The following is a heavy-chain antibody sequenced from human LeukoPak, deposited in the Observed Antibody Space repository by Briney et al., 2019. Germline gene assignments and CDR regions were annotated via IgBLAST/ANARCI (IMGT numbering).Heavy chain of an antibody. CDR2: IYSGGST. D-gene: IGHD3-22*01. CDR3: ASTYDSSGYYYFDI. CDR1: GFTVSSNY. Sequence: PGGSLRLPCAASGFTVSSNYMSWVRQVPGKGLEWVSVIYSGGSTYYADSVKGRFTISRDNSKNTLYLQMNSLRAEDTAVYYCASTYDSSGYYYFDIWGQGTVVTVSS. V-gene: IGHV3-53*01. J-gene: IGHJ3*02.